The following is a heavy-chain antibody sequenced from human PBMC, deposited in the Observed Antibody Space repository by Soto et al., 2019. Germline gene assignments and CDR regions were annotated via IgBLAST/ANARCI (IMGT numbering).Heavy chain of an antibody. V-gene: IGHV4-39*01. CDR2: IYYSGST. CDR1: GGSISSSSYY. Sequence: PSETLSLTCTVSGGSISSSSYYWGWIRQPPGKGLEWIGSIYYSGSTYYNPSLKSRVTISVDTSKNQFSLKLSSVTAADTAVYYCARRYDYVWGSYRYSGAPGAFDIWGQGTMVTVSS. D-gene: IGHD3-16*02. CDR3: ARRYDYVWGSYRYSGAPGAFDI. J-gene: IGHJ3*02.